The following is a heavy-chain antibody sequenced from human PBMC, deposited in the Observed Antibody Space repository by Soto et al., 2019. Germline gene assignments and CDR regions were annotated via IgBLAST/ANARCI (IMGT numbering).Heavy chain of an antibody. J-gene: IGHJ4*02. CDR3: AKDDDSSGYYSPLDY. Sequence: GGSLRPSCAASGFTFSSYGMHWVRQAPGKGLEWVAVISYDGSNKYYADSVKGRFTISRDNSKNTLYLQMNSLRAEDTAVYYCAKDDDSSGYYSPLDYWGQGTLVTVSS. CDR1: GFTFSSYG. D-gene: IGHD3-22*01. V-gene: IGHV3-30*18. CDR2: ISYDGSNK.